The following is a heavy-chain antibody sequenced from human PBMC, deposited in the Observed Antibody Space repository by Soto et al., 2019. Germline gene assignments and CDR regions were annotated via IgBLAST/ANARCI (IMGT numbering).Heavy chain of an antibody. CDR3: ASTDSAYAKGSAY. Sequence: GGSLRLSCAASGFTFSSYTMSWVRQAPGRGLEWVSVIYGGGSTYYADSVKGRFTISRDNSKNTLYLQMNSLRAEDTAVYYCASTDSAYAKGSAYWGQGALVTVSS. CDR1: GFTFSSYT. CDR2: IYGGGST. J-gene: IGHJ4*02. V-gene: IGHV3-53*01. D-gene: IGHD3-22*01.